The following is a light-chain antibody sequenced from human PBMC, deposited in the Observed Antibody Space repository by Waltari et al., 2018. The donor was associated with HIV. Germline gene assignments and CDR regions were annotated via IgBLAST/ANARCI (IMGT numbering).Light chain of an antibody. Sequence: SSELTQGPDVSVALGQTLKITCQGDSLRSYYSNWYQQKTGPAPVLVIHGKKSRPSGVPDRFSGSSSGTTASLTITGAQAEDEAVYYCHSRDSSGNSYVFGNGTQVTVL. CDR2: GKK. CDR3: HSRDSSGNSYV. J-gene: IGLJ1*01. V-gene: IGLV3-19*01. CDR1: SLRSYY.